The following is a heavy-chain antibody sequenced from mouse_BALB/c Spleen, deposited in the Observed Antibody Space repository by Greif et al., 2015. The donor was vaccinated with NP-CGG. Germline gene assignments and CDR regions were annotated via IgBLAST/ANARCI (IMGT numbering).Heavy chain of an antibody. V-gene: IGHV1-7*01. Sequence: QVQLQQSGAELAKPGASVKMSCKASGYTFTSYWMHWVKQRPGQGLEWIGYINPSTGYTEYNQKFKDKATLTADKSSSTAYMQLSSLISEDSAVYYCARRVYYFDYWGQGTTLTVSS. J-gene: IGHJ2*01. CDR2: INPSTGYT. CDR3: ARRVYYFDY. CDR1: GYTFTSYW.